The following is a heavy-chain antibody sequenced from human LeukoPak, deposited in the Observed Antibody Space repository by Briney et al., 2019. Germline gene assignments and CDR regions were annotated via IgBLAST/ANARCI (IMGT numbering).Heavy chain of an antibody. Sequence: GGSLRLSCAASGFTLSTYAMSWVRQTPGKGLEWVAATSSSDAGTYHADSVRGRFTISRDNAKNSLYLQMNSLRAEDTAVYYCARVKGSGSYPIDYWGQGTLVTVSS. CDR2: TSSSDAGT. D-gene: IGHD3-10*01. CDR3: ARVKGSGSYPIDY. V-gene: IGHV3-23*01. CDR1: GFTLSTYA. J-gene: IGHJ4*02.